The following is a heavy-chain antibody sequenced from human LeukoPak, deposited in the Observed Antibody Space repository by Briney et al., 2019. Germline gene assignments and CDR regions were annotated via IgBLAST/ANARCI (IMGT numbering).Heavy chain of an antibody. CDR3: ARASSYYYGMDV. D-gene: IGHD6-6*01. V-gene: IGHV3-53*01. J-gene: IGHJ6*02. CDR1: GFTVSSNY. CDR2: IYSGGST. Sequence: GGSLRLSCAASGFTVSSNYMSWVRQAPGKGQEWVSVIYSGGSTYYADSVKGRFTISRDNSKNTLYLQMNSLRAEDTAVYYCARASSYYYGMDVWGQGTRSPSP.